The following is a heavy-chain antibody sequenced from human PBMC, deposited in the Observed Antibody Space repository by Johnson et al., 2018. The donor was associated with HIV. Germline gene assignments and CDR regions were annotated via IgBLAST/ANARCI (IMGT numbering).Heavy chain of an antibody. CDR3: ASEASFAPRPETAFDF. D-gene: IGHD2/OR15-2a*01. Sequence: VQLVESRGGLVQPGRSLRLSCAASGFTVSSNYMSWVRQAPGKGLEWVSVIYSGGSTYYADSVKGRFTISRDNSKNTLFLQMNSLRTEDTAVYFCASEASFAPRPETAFDFWGHGTMVTVSS. CDR2: IYSGGST. V-gene: IGHV3-66*02. J-gene: IGHJ3*01. CDR1: GFTVSSNY.